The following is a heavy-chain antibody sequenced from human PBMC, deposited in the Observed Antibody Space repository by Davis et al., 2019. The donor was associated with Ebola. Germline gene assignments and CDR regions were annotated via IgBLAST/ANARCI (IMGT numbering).Heavy chain of an antibody. CDR1: GYTFTGYY. Sequence: ASVKVSCKASGYTFTGYYMHWVRQAPGQGLEWMGWMNPNSGNTGYAQKFQGRVTMTRNTSISTAYMELSSLRSEDTAVYYCARHMTSGFDAFDIWGQGTMVTVSS. D-gene: IGHD2-21*02. V-gene: IGHV1-8*02. CDR3: ARHMTSGFDAFDI. CDR2: MNPNSGNT. J-gene: IGHJ3*02.